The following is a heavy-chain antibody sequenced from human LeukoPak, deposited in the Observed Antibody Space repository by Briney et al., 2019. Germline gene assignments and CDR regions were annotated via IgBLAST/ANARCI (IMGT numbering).Heavy chain of an antibody. V-gene: IGHV1-2*02. D-gene: IGHD3-10*01. Sequence: ASVKVSCKASGYTFTGYYMHWVRHAPGQGLEWMGCINPNSGGTNYAQKFQGRVTMTRDTSISTAYMELSRLRSDDTAVYYCARARGRITMVRGPTYGMDVWGQGTTVTVSS. CDR3: ARARGRITMVRGPTYGMDV. J-gene: IGHJ6*02. CDR1: GYTFTGYY. CDR2: INPNSGGT.